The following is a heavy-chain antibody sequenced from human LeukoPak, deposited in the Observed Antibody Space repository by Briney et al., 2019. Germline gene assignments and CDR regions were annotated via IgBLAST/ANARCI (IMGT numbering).Heavy chain of an antibody. CDR2: IYYTGST. CDR3: ARNLIPEQLVLNF. V-gene: IGHV4-59*01. J-gene: IGHJ4*02. Sequence: SETLSLTCTVSGGSISSYYWNWIRQPPGKGLEWIGYIYYTGSTNYNPSLKSRVTMSVDTSKNQFSLNLRSVTPEDTAVYYCARNLIPEQLVLNFWGQGSLVTVSS. CDR1: GGSISSYY. D-gene: IGHD6-13*01.